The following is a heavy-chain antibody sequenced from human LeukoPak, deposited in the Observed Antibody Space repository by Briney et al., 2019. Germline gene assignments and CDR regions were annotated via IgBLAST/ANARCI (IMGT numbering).Heavy chain of an antibody. V-gene: IGHV3-33*01. D-gene: IGHD3-9*01. CDR2: IWYDGSNK. CDR3: ARDTESGSRYFDFHDAFDI. J-gene: IGHJ3*02. Sequence: PGGSLRLPCAASGFTFSSYGMHWVRQAPGKGLEWVAVIWYDGSNKYYADSVKGRFTISRDNSKNTLYLQMNSLRAEDTAVYYCARDTESGSRYFDFHDAFDIWGQGTMVTVSS. CDR1: GFTFSSYG.